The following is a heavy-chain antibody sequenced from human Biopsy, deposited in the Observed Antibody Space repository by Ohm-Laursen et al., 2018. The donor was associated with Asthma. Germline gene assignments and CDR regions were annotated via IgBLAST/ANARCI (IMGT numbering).Heavy chain of an antibody. CDR2: IYYSGTT. CDR3: VRGSSSWHHGPFHYYYGLDV. J-gene: IGHJ6*02. CDR1: SGSGGYMSSGNYY. Sequence: PPGTLSLTCSLSSGSGGYMSSGNYYWGWIRQPPGKGLEWIGSIYYSGTTYYHPSLVSRVTVSADTSKNRFPLKLTSGTAADTAVYYCVRGSSSWHHGPFHYYYGLDVRGQGTTATVSS. D-gene: IGHD6-13*01. V-gene: IGHV4-39*01.